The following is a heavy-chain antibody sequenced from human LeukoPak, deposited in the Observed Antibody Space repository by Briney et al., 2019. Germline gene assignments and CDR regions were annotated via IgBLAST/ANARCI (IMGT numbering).Heavy chain of an antibody. Sequence: PPETLSLTCTVSGGSISSGDYYWSWIRQPPGKGLEWIGYIYYSGSTYYNPSLKSRVNISVDTSKNQFSLKLSSVTAADTAVYYCAKGEQQLAIYYYYYMDVWGKGTTVTVSS. CDR2: IYYSGST. CDR3: AKGEQQLAIYYYYYMDV. CDR1: GGSISSGDYY. V-gene: IGHV4-30-4*08. J-gene: IGHJ6*03. D-gene: IGHD6-13*01.